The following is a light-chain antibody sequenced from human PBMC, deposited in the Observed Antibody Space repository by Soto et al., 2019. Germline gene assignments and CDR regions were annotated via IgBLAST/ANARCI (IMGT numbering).Light chain of an antibody. Sequence: EIVMTQFPATLSLSPGERATLSCRASQSVGSNLAWYQQKPGQAPRLLIYGASTRATGIPVRFSGSGSGTEFTLTINSLQSDDFVVYYCQHYNPWPGFGQGTKLEIK. J-gene: IGKJ2*01. CDR3: QHYNPWPG. V-gene: IGKV3-15*01. CDR2: GAS. CDR1: QSVGSN.